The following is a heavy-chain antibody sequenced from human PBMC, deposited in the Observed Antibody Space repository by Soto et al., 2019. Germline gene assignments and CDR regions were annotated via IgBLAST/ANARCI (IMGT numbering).Heavy chain of an antibody. CDR2: INSDGSST. CDR3: ARDLSSSWPYYYYYGMDV. D-gene: IGHD6-13*01. V-gene: IGHV3-74*01. CDR1: GFTFSSYW. Sequence: PGGSLRLSCAASGFTFSSYWMHWVRQAPGKGLVWVSRINSDGSSTSYADSVKGRFTISRDNAKNTLYLQMNSLRAEDTAVYYCARDLSSSWPYYYYYGMDVWGQGTTVTVSS. J-gene: IGHJ6*02.